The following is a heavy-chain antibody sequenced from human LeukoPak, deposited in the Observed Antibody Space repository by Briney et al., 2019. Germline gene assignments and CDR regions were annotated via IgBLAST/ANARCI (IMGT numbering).Heavy chain of an antibody. D-gene: IGHD3-22*01. CDR1: GSSFTSYW. Sequence: GASLQISCKGSGSSFTSYWIGWVRQLPGKSLEWMGIIHPGDSDTRYSPSFQGQVTISADKSISTAYLQWSSLKASDTAMYYCARVPDYYDSSGYYDYWGQGTLVTVSS. CDR2: IHPGDSDT. V-gene: IGHV5-51*01. J-gene: IGHJ4*02. CDR3: ARVPDYYDSSGYYDY.